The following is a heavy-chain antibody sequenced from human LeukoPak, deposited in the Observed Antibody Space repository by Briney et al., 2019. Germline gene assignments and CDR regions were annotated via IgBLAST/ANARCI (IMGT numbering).Heavy chain of an antibody. CDR1: GGSISSSSYY. V-gene: IGHV4-39*01. D-gene: IGHD1-26*01. CDR2: IYFSGSA. CDR3: ARLREEAVAGLSTPRLAFDI. J-gene: IGHJ3*02. Sequence: KPSENPSPTCTVSGGSISSSSYYWGWIPQPPGKGLEWVGGIYFSGSAYYNPSLKSRVTISVDTSKNQFSLKLSSVTAADTAVYYCARLREEAVAGLSTPRLAFDIWGQGTMVTVSS.